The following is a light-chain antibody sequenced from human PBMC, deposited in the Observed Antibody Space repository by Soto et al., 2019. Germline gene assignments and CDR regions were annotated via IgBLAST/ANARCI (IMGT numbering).Light chain of an antibody. CDR1: QSISSW. CDR3: QQYHSYPWT. V-gene: IGKV1-5*03. CDR2: LAS. Sequence: DIQMTQSPSTLSASVGDRFSITCRASQSISSWLAWYQQIPGKAPNLLIYLASSLESGVPSRFSGSGSGTEFTLTISSLQPGDFATYYCQQYHSYPWTFGPGTKVEIK. J-gene: IGKJ1*01.